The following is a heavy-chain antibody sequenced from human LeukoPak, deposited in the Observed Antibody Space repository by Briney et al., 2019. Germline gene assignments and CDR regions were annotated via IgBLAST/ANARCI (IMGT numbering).Heavy chain of an antibody. CDR1: GFTFSSYG. J-gene: IGHJ4*02. CDR3: AKDKSPYYDILTGYYPDY. Sequence: PGGSLRLSCAASGFTFSSYGMHWVRQAPGKGLEWVAFIRYDGSNKYYADSVKGRSTISRDNSKNTLYLQMNSLRAEDTAVYYCAKDKSPYYDILTGYYPDYWGQGTLVTVSS. CDR2: IRYDGSNK. D-gene: IGHD3-9*01. V-gene: IGHV3-30*02.